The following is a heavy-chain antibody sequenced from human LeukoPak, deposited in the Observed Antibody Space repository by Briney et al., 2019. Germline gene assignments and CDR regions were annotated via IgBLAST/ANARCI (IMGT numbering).Heavy chain of an antibody. CDR3: ATETENSNYDAFDI. Sequence: GGSLRLSCAASGFTFSSYEMNWVRQAPGKGLEWVSYISCGGTTIFYADSVKGRFTISRDNAKNSLYLHMNSLSAEDTALYFCATETENSNYDAFDIWGQGTLVTVSS. CDR1: GFTFSSYE. V-gene: IGHV3-48*03. J-gene: IGHJ3*02. CDR2: ISCGGTTI. D-gene: IGHD4-11*01.